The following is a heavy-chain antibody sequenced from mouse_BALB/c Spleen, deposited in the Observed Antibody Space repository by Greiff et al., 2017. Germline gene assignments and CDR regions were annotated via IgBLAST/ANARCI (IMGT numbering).Heavy chain of an antibody. Sequence: QVQLQQSGAELVKPGASVKLSCKASGYTFTSYWVHWVKQRPGQGLEWIGEIDPSDSYTNYNQKFKGKATLTVDKSSSTAYMQLSSLTSEDSAVYYCARGGSSGYWGQGTTLTVSS. D-gene: IGHD3-1*01. V-gene: IGHV1-69*02. CDR2: IDPSDSYT. CDR3: ARGGSSGY. CDR1: GYTFTSYW. J-gene: IGHJ2*01.